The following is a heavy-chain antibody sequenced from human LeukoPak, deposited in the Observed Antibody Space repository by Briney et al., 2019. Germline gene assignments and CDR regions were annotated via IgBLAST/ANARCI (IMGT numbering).Heavy chain of an antibody. Sequence: GGSLRLSCAASGFTFSSSTMNWVRQAPGQGLEWVSSISSSSSNTHYADSVKGRFTISRDNAKNSLSLQMNSLRVEDTAVYYCARGVPARRFDYWGQGTLVTVSS. J-gene: IGHJ4*02. CDR2: ISSSSSNT. V-gene: IGHV3-21*01. CDR1: GFTFSSST. CDR3: ARGVPARRFDY.